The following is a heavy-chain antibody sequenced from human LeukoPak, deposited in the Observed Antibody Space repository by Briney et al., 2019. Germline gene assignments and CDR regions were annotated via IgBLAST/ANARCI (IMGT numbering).Heavy chain of an antibody. V-gene: IGHV4-39*01. Sequence: SETLSLTCSVSGGSISSSSYYWGWIRQPPGKGLEWIGSIYYSGSTYYNPSLKSRVTISVDTSKNQFSLKVSSVTAADTAVYYCAGDYTRGYSYGYSLGNWGQGTLDTVSS. D-gene: IGHD5-18*01. CDR1: GGSISSSSYY. CDR3: AGDYTRGYSYGYSLGN. J-gene: IGHJ4*02. CDR2: IYYSGST.